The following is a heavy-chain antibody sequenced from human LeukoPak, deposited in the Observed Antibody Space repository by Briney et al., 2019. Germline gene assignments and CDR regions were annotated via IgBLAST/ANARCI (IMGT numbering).Heavy chain of an antibody. CDR3: ARDPYILDAA. CDR1: GLSISGYW. CDR2: INSGGRGT. Sequence: QPGGSLRLSCTASGLSISGYWMHWVRQAPGKGLVWLSRINSGGRGTDYADSVKGRFTVSRDNGKNTVYLRMSSLRAEATAVYYCARDPYILDAAWGQATLVTVSS. D-gene: IGHD3-16*01. J-gene: IGHJ5*02. V-gene: IGHV3-74*01.